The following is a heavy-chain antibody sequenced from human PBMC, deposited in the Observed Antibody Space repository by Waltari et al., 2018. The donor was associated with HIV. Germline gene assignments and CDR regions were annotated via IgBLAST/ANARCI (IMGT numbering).Heavy chain of an antibody. CDR3: ARALDYYESGSFPWWFFDL. V-gene: IGHV4-61*02. Sequence: QVQLRESGPGLVKPSQPLSLTCTVPGGSISSGYYSWSWLRQPAGKGLEWIGRVYTSGSTNYNPSLKSRVTISVDTSNNQFSLKLSSVTAADTAVYYCARALDYYESGSFPWWFFDLWGRGTLVTVTS. J-gene: IGHJ2*01. D-gene: IGHD3-10*01. CDR2: VYTSGST. CDR1: GGSISSGYYS.